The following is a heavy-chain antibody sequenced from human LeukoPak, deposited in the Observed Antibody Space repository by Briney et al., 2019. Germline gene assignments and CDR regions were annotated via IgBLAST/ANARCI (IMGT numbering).Heavy chain of an antibody. CDR2: INPNSGGT. CDR1: GYTFTGYY. CDR3: ATKGDGYNSRSDY. D-gene: IGHD5-24*01. V-gene: IGHV1-2*06. J-gene: IGHJ4*02. Sequence: ASVKVSCKASGYTFTGYYMHWVRQAPGQGLEWMGRINPNSGGTNYAQKFQGRVTMTRDTSIRTAYMELSSLRSDDTAVYYCATKGDGYNSRSDYWGQGTLVTVSS.